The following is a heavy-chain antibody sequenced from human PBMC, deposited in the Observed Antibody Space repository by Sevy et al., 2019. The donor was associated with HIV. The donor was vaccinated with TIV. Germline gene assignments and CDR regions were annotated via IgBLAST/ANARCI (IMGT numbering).Heavy chain of an antibody. CDR3: AGGDIVLGEDNCYGIDH. CDR1: GFSVSSNY. CDR2: IDSGGKI. Sequence: GGSLRLSCAASGFSVSSNYMSWVRQAPGKGLEGVSVIDSGGKISYADSVQGRFIISRDNSKNTLHVQMISLRAEDTAVYYYAGGDIVLGEDNCYGIDHWGQGTTVTVSS. V-gene: IGHV3-53*01. J-gene: IGHJ6*02. D-gene: IGHD2-15*01.